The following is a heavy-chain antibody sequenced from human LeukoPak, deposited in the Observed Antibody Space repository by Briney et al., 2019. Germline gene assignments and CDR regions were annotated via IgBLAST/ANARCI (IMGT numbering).Heavy chain of an antibody. J-gene: IGHJ4*02. D-gene: IGHD2-15*01. CDR2: INHSGST. CDR1: GGSFSGYY. V-gene: IGHV4-34*01. CDR3: ARARFVVVVAAHFDY. Sequence: SETLSLTCAVYGGSFSGYYWSWIRQPPGKGLEWIGEINHSGSTNYNPSLKSRVTISVDTSKNQFSLKLSSVTAAATAVYYCARARFVVVVAAHFDYWGQGTLVTVSS.